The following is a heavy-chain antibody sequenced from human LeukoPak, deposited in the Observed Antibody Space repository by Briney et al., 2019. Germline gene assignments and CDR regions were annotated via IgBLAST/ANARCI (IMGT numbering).Heavy chain of an antibody. CDR3: AASTVSHYYFDY. J-gene: IGHJ4*02. V-gene: IGHV3-23*01. Sequence: GRSLRLSCAASGFTFSSYAMSWVRQAPGKGLEWVSTITSGGGGTYYTDSVKGRFIISRDNSKNTLYLQMNSLRADDTALYYCAASTVSHYYFDYWGQGTLVTVSS. D-gene: IGHD4-11*01. CDR1: GFTFSSYA. CDR2: ITSGGGGT.